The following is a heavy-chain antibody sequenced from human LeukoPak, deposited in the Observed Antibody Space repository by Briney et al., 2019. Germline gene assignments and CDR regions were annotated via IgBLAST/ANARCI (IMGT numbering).Heavy chain of an antibody. CDR3: ARGGGDYYMDV. Sequence: SETLSLTCAVYGGSFSGYYWSWIRQTPGKGLEWIGEILHSGSTNYNPSLKSRVTVSVDTSKNQFSLKLSSVTAADTAVYYCARGGGDYYMDVWDKGTTVIVSS. V-gene: IGHV4-34*01. CDR2: ILHSGST. J-gene: IGHJ6*03. CDR1: GGSFSGYY.